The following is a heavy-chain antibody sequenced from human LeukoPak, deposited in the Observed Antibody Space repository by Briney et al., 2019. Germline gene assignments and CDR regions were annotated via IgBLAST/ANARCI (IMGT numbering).Heavy chain of an antibody. CDR1: GFTFSSYA. V-gene: IGHV3-23*01. CDR2: ISGSGGST. Sequence: PGGSLRLSCAASGFTFSSYAMSWVRQAPGKGLEWVSAISGSGGSTYYADSVKGRFTISRDNSKNTLYLQMNSLRAEDTAVYYCAKDPSAMVTRTKTKATTVETGWGQGTLVTVSS. J-gene: IGHJ4*02. D-gene: IGHD5-18*01. CDR3: AKDPSAMVTRTKTKATTVETG.